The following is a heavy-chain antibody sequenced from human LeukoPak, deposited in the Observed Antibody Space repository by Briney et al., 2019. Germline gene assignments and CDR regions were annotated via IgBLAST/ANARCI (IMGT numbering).Heavy chain of an antibody. CDR1: GFTFSSYW. J-gene: IGHJ4*02. CDR2: IKQDGSEK. D-gene: IGHD3-10*01. Sequence: GGSLRLSCAASGFTFSSYWMSWVRQAPGKGLEWVANIKQDGSEKNYVDSVKGRFTIPRDNAQNSLYLQMNSLRAEDTAVYYCASGYYGSGSYFLDFWGQGTLVTVSS. V-gene: IGHV3-7*02. CDR3: ASGYYGSGSYFLDF.